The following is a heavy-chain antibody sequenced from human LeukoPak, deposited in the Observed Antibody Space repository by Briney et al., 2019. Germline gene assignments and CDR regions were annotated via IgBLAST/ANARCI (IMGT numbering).Heavy chain of an antibody. Sequence: SETLSLTCSVSGGSISSYYWSWVRQPPGKGLEWIGYIYYSGSTNYNPFLSSRVTISVDTSKNQFSLKLSSVTAADTAVYYCARKYGSGSYHGFDPWGQGTLVIVSS. J-gene: IGHJ5*02. CDR1: GGSISSYY. V-gene: IGHV4-59*12. D-gene: IGHD3-10*01. CDR2: IYYSGST. CDR3: ARKYGSGSYHGFDP.